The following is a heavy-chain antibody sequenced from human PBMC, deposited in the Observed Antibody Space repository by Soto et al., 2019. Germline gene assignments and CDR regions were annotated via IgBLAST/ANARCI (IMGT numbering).Heavy chain of an antibody. CDR1: GFTFSSYW. Sequence: GGSLRLSCAASGFTFSSYWMSWVRQAPGKGLEWVANIKQDGSEKYYVDSVKGRFTISRDNAKNSLYLQMNSLRAEDTAVYYCARGKSSLLWFGELSGSSWGQGTLVTV. J-gene: IGHJ5*02. D-gene: IGHD3-10*01. CDR2: IKQDGSEK. V-gene: IGHV3-7*05. CDR3: ARGKSSLLWFGELSGSS.